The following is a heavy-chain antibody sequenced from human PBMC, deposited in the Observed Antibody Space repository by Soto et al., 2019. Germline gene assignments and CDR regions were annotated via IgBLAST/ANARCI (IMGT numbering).Heavy chain of an antibody. V-gene: IGHV3-30*04. D-gene: IGHD6-13*01. J-gene: IGHJ6*02. CDR2: ISYDGSNK. CDR1: GFSFSSYS. Sequence: GGSLRRSCAASGFSFSSYSMHWVRQAPGKGLEWVAVISYDGSNKYYADSVKGRFTITRDSSKNTVSLQMNSLRLEDTAVYYCARAPPRGIAAPGTWGSGMDVWGQGTTVTVSS. CDR3: ARAPPRGIAAPGTWGSGMDV.